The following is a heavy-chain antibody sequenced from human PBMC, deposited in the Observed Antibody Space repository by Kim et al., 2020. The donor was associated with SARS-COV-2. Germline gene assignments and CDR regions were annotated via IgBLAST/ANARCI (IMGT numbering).Heavy chain of an antibody. V-gene: IGHV1-69*04. CDR1: GGSFNNYG. J-gene: IGHJ4*01. CDR2: IIPMLDIA. D-gene: IGHD3-9*01. CDR3: ARSRYYDFLTGYHPFDS. Sequence: SVKVSCKASGGSFNNYGINWVRQAPGQGLEWMGRIIPMLDIANYAQKLQGRVTITADKSTTTAYMELTSLRSDDTAVYYCARSRYYDFLTGYHPFDSWG.